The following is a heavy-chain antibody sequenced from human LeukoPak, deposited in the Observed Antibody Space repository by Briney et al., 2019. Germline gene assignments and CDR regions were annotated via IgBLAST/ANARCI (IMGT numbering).Heavy chain of an antibody. D-gene: IGHD5-24*01. J-gene: IGHJ3*02. CDR2: IYPGDSGT. V-gene: IGHV5-51*01. CDR1: GYSFTSYW. Sequence: GESLKISCQGSGYSFTSYWIGWVRQMPGKGLEWMGIIYPGDSGTRYSPSFQGQVTISADKSITTAYLQWSSLKASDTAMYYCARRRDGYNFAFDIWGQGTMVTVSS. CDR3: ARRRDGYNFAFDI.